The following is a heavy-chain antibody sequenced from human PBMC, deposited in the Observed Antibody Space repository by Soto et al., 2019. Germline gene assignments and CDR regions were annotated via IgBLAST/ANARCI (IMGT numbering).Heavy chain of an antibody. CDR3: VKDLRPNRGWFGP. D-gene: IGHD3-3*01. CDR2: ISGDGTRT. V-gene: IGHV3-23*01. J-gene: IGHJ5*02. CDR1: GFNFYNYA. Sequence: HRGGSLRLSCAASGFNFYNYAMTWVRQAPGKGLEWVSGISGDGTRTYYGDSVKGRFTISRDNSKNTVFSQMNSLRAEDTALYYCVKDLRPNRGWFGPWGQGTRVTVSS.